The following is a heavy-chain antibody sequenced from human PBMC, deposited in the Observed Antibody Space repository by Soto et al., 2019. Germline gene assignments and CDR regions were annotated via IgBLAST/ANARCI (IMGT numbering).Heavy chain of an antibody. V-gene: IGHV3-15*07. J-gene: IGHJ4*02. Sequence: EVQLVESGGGLVKPGGSFRLSCTAPGLTFSNVGMHWFHQAAGKGLEWVGGIKSKTDGGTTAYAAPVKGRFTISRDDSKNTLYLQMHSLKTEDTAVYYCVTVAYYERSGGQGTLVTVSS. D-gene: IGHD3-3*01. CDR2: IKSKTDGGTT. CDR3: VTVAYYERS. CDR1: GLTFSNVG.